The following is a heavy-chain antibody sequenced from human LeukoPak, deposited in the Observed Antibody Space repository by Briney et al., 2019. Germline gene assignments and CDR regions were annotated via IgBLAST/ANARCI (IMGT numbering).Heavy chain of an antibody. D-gene: IGHD1-26*01. CDR2: ISAYNGNT. J-gene: IGHJ4*02. V-gene: IGHV1-18*01. CDR3: ARGYRGRWEPTEFDY. Sequence: GASVKVSCKASGYTFTSYGISWVRQAPGQGLEWMGWISAYNGNTNYAQKLQGRVTMTTDTSTSTAYMELRSLRSDDTAVYYCARGYRGRWEPTEFDYWGQGTLVTVSS. CDR1: GYTFTSYG.